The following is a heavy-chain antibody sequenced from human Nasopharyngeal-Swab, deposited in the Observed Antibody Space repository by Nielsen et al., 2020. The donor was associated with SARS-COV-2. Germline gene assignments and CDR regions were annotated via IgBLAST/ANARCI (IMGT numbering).Heavy chain of an antibody. Sequence: GESLKISCAASGFTFSNAWMSWVRQAPGKGLEWVGRIKSKTDGGTTDYAAPVKGRFTILRDDSKNTLYLQMNSLKTEDTAVYYCTTDGVRSPTMFDYWGQRTLVTVSS. V-gene: IGHV3-15*01. CDR3: TTDGVRSPTMFDY. CDR2: IKSKTDGGTT. J-gene: IGHJ4*02. D-gene: IGHD4-17*01. CDR1: GFTFSNAW.